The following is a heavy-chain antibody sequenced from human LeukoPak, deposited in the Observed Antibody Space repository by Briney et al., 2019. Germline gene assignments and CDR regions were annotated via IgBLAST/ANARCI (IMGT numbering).Heavy chain of an antibody. CDR3: ARVGALDYYYYYMDV. J-gene: IGHJ6*03. CDR2: IYYSGST. Sequence: SETLSLTCAVYGGSFSGYYWSWIRQPPGKGLEWIGSIYYSGSTYYNPSLKSRVTISVDTSKNQFSLKLSSVTAADTAVYYCARVGALDYYYYYMDVWGKGTTVTVSS. V-gene: IGHV4-34*01. CDR1: GGSFSGYY. D-gene: IGHD6-6*01.